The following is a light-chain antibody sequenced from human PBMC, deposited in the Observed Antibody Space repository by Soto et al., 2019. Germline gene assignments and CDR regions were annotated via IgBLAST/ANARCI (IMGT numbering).Light chain of an antibody. V-gene: IGLV2-8*01. CDR2: EVS. J-gene: IGLJ1*01. Sequence: QSALTQPPSASGSPGQSVTISCTGTSSDVGGYNYVSWYQQHPGKAPKLMIYEVSKRPSGVPDRFSGSKSGNTASLTVSGLQAEDEADYYCSSYAGSNNLYVFGFGTKLIVL. CDR1: SSDVGGYNY. CDR3: SSYAGSNNLYV.